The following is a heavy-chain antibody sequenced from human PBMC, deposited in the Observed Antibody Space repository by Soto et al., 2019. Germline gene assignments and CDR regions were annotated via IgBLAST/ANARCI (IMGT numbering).Heavy chain of an antibody. CDR1: GFTFSSYA. V-gene: IGHV3-30-3*01. CDR2: ISYDGSNK. Sequence: GGSLRLSCAASGFTFSSYAMHWVRQAPGKGLEWVAVISYDGSNKYYADSVKGRFTISRDNSKNTLYLQMNSLRAEDTAVYYCARGDYYDSSGYFFDYWGQGTLVTVSS. D-gene: IGHD3-22*01. CDR3: ARGDYYDSSGYFFDY. J-gene: IGHJ4*02.